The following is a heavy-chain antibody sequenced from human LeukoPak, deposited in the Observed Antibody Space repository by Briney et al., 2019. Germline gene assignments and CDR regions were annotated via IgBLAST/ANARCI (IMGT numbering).Heavy chain of an antibody. D-gene: IGHD3-3*01. V-gene: IGHV1-18*01. CDR1: GYTFTSYG. CDR3: AIIDYDFWSGYSNGDNWFDP. J-gene: IGHJ5*02. Sequence: ASVKVSCKASGYTFTSYGISWVRQAPGQGLEWMGWISAYNGNTNYAQKLQGRVTMTTDTSTSTAYMELRSLRSDDTAVYYCAIIDYDFWSGYSNGDNWFDPWGQGTLVTVPS. CDR2: ISAYNGNT.